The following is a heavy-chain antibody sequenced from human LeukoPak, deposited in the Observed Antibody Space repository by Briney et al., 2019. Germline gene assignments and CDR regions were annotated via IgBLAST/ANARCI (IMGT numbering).Heavy chain of an antibody. D-gene: IGHD5-12*01. J-gene: IGHJ5*02. CDR2: INPSGGST. CDR3: AREGTSGYYLKNWFDP. Sequence: ASVKVSCKASGDTFTSYYMHWVRQAPGQGLEWVGIINPSGGSTTYAQKFQGRVTMTRDTSTSTVYMELRSLRSDDTAVYYCAREGTSGYYLKNWFDPWGQGTLVTVSS. V-gene: IGHV1-46*01. CDR1: GDTFTSYY.